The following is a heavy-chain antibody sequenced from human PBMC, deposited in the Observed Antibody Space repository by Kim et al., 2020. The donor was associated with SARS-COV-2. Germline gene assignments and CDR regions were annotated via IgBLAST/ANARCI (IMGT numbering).Heavy chain of an antibody. CDR3: ARGEIVVVVAASRLYNWFDP. CDR1: GGSISSSSYY. Sequence: SETLSLACTVSGGSISSSSYYWGWIRQPPGKGLEWIGSIYYSGSTYYNPSLKSRVTISVDTSKNQFSLKLSSVTAADTAVYYCARGEIVVVVAASRLYNWFDPWGQGTLVTVSS. J-gene: IGHJ5*02. V-gene: IGHV4-39*01. CDR2: IYYSGST. D-gene: IGHD2-15*01.